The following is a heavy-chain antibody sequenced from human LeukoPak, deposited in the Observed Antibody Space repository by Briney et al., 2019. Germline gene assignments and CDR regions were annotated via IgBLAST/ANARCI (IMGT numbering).Heavy chain of an antibody. Sequence: GGSLRLSCAASGFTFSSYWMSWVRQAPGKGLEWVANIKQDGSEKYYVDSVKGRFTISRDNAKNSLYLQMNSLRAEDTAVYYCARGDSSSWYGQGFDYWGQGTLVTVSS. V-gene: IGHV3-7*03. CDR2: IKQDGSEK. CDR1: GFTFSSYW. J-gene: IGHJ4*02. CDR3: ARGDSSSWYGQGFDY. D-gene: IGHD6-13*01.